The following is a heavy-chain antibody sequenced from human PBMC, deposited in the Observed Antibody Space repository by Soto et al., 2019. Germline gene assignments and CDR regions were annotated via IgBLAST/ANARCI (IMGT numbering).Heavy chain of an antibody. V-gene: IGHV4-31*03. CDR1: GGSISSGGYY. Sequence: QVQLQESGPGLVKPSQTLSLTCTVSGGSISSGGYYWNWIRQHPGKDLEWIGYIYYSGSTYYNPSLKSRVTISVDTSKNKFSLRLSSVTATDTAVYYCARIPPSYYYGSGSYLYDYSMDVWGQGTTVTVSS. D-gene: IGHD3-10*01. CDR2: IYYSGST. CDR3: ARIPPSYYYGSGSYLYDYSMDV. J-gene: IGHJ6*02.